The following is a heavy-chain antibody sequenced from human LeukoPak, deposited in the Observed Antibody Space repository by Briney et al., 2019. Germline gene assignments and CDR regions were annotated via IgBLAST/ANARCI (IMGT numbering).Heavy chain of an antibody. J-gene: IGHJ5*02. Sequence: SKTLSLTCAVYGASFNDYYWSWIRHSPTKGLEWIGEVNHSGSAKYNPSLKSRVTISADKSNNQFFLRLSPVAAADSGVYYCARERASNNHDNWFDPWGQGTLVTVSS. CDR2: VNHSGSA. CDR3: ARERASNNHDNWFDP. V-gene: IGHV4-34*01. CDR1: GASFNDYY.